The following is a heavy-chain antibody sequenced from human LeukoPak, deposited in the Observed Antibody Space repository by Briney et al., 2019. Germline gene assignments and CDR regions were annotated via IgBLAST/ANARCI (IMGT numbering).Heavy chain of an antibody. D-gene: IGHD2-21*02. CDR1: VYTFTCYY. Sequence: ASVKVTCTASVYTFTCYYMHWVRQAAGQGMEWVGWINPNSGGTNHAHEFQGRVNRNRDTSTSTAYIELSRLRSDDTAVYYCARSRVGVTAPAYGGQETLVTVSS. J-gene: IGHJ4*02. CDR3: ARSRVGVTAPAY. V-gene: IGHV1-2*07. CDR2: INPNSGGT.